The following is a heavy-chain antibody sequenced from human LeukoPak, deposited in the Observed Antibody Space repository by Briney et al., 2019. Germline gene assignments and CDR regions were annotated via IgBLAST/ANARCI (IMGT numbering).Heavy chain of an antibody. D-gene: IGHD3-10*01. CDR2: IIPILGIA. V-gene: IGHV1-69*04. J-gene: IGHJ4*02. CDR1: GGTFSSYA. CDR3: ASGQVGVRVGGSDY. Sequence: ASVKVSCKASGGTFSSYAISWVRQAPGQGLEWMGRIIPILGIANYAQKFQGRVTITADKSTSTAYMELSSLRSEDTAVYYCASGQVGVRVGGSDYWGQGTLVTVSS.